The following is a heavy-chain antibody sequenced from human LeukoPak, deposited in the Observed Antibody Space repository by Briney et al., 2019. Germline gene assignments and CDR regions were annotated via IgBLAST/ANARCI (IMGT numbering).Heavy chain of an antibody. D-gene: IGHD2-15*01. CDR3: ARTRRVVVAAIGYYYGMDV. CDR2: IDWDDDK. Sequence: SGPTLVNPTQTLTLTCTFSGFSLSTSGMCVSWIRQPPGKALEWLARIDWDDDKYYSTSLKTRLTISKDTSKNQVVLTMTNMDPVDTATYYCARTRRVVVAAIGYYYGMDVWGQGTTVTVSS. V-gene: IGHV2-70*11. CDR1: GFSLSTSGMC. J-gene: IGHJ6*02.